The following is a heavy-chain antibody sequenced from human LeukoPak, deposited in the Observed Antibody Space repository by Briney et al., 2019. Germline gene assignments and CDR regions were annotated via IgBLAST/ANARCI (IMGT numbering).Heavy chain of an antibody. CDR1: GGSISSYY. V-gene: IGHV4-4*07. J-gene: IGHJ6*03. Sequence: SETLSLTCTVSGGSISSYYWSWIRQPAGKGLEWIGRIYTSGSTNYNPSLKSRVTMSVDTSKNQFSLKLSSVTAADTAVYYCARYGTYDYDFWSGYNYYYYMDVWGKGTTVTVSS. D-gene: IGHD3-3*01. CDR3: ARYGTYDYDFWSGYNYYYYMDV. CDR2: IYTSGST.